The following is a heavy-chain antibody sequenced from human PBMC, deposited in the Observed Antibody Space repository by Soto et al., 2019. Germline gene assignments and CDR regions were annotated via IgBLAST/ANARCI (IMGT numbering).Heavy chain of an antibody. D-gene: IGHD6-6*01. V-gene: IGHV3-33*01. CDR3: ARDRIAARAFYYYGMDG. CDR2: IWYDGSNK. CDR1: GFTFSSYG. Sequence: GGSLRLSCAASGFTFSSYGMHWVRQAPGKGLEWVAVIWYDGSNKYYADSVKGRFTISRDNSKNTLYLQMNSLRAEDTAVYYCARDRIAARAFYYYGMDGGGQGTTVTGSS. J-gene: IGHJ6*02.